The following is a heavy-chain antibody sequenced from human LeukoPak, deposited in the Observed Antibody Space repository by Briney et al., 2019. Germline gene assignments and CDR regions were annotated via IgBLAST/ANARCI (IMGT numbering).Heavy chain of an antibody. V-gene: IGHV3-21*01. CDR1: GFTFTSYA. CDR3: AKGSGWEMSYYYYYMDV. Sequence: PGGSLRLSCEASGFTFTSYAMNWVRQAPGKGLEWVSAISSSSGMIYYADSVKGRFTISRDNAKNSLYLQMNSLRAEDTAVYYCAKGSGWEMSYYYYYMDVWGKGTTVTISS. D-gene: IGHD1-26*01. CDR2: ISSSSGMI. J-gene: IGHJ6*03.